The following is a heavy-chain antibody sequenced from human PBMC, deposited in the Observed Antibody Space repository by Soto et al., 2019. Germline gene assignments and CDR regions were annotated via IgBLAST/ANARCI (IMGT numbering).Heavy chain of an antibody. D-gene: IGHD2-21*01. CDR3: ARIAYCGGDCYYYYYMDV. Sequence: QVQLVQSGAEVKKPGASVKVSCKASGYTFTSYDINWVRQATGQGLEWMGWMNPNSGNTGYAQKFQGRVTMTRNTSISTAYMELSSLRSEDTAVYYCARIAYCGGDCYYYYYMDVWGKGTTVTVSS. CDR1: GYTFTSYD. V-gene: IGHV1-8*01. J-gene: IGHJ6*03. CDR2: MNPNSGNT.